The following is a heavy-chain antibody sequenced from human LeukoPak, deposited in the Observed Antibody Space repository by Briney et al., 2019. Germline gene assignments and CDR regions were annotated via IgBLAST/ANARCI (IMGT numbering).Heavy chain of an antibody. CDR3: ARHGFCSNGICDLDF. J-gene: IGHJ4*02. CDR1: GYTFNYYW. V-gene: IGHV5-51*01. D-gene: IGHD2-15*01. Sequence: GESLEISCQASGYTFNYYWIGWVRQMPGKGLEWMGVVYPDDSQVIYDPTFEGQVTFSVDESINTVYLQWTSLKTSDTAMYYCARHGFCSNGICDLDFWGQGTLVTVSS. CDR2: VYPDDSQV.